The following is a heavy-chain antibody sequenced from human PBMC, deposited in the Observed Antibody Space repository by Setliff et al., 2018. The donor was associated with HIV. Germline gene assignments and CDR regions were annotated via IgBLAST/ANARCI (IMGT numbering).Heavy chain of an antibody. Sequence: GGSLRLSCVASGFTFSTYAINWVRLAPGKGLEWVSVIYAGGSTYYADSVKGRFTISRDNSKNMLYLQMDSLRAEDTAVYYCARGRNRNYVVYGMDVWGQGTTVTVSS. CDR3: ARGRNRNYVVYGMDV. V-gene: IGHV3-53*01. J-gene: IGHJ6*02. CDR1: GFTFSTYA. D-gene: IGHD1-7*01. CDR2: IYAGGST.